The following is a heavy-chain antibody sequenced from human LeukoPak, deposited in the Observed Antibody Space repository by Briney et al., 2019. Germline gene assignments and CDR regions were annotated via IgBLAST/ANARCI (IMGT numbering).Heavy chain of an antibody. J-gene: IGHJ4*02. D-gene: IGHD3-10*01. Sequence: ASVKVSCKASGYSFTGYYIHWVRQAPGQGLEWMGWINPNSGGTNYVQNFQGRVTMTRDTSISTAYLQWSSLKASDTAMYYCARHGSGSYYSDYWGQGTLVTVSS. CDR1: GYSFTGYY. V-gene: IGHV1-2*02. CDR2: INPNSGGT. CDR3: ARHGSGSYYSDY.